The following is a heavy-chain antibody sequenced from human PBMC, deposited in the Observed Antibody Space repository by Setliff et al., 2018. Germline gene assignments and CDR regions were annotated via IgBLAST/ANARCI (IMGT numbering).Heavy chain of an antibody. CDR1: GGTFSSYA. V-gene: IGHV1-69*10. Sequence: SVKVSCKASGGTFSSYAISWVRQAPGQGLEWMGGIIPILGIANYAQKFQGRVTITTDESTSTAYMELSSLRSEDTAVYYCAGLGGDYWAGYYYYYMDVWGKGTTVTVS. J-gene: IGHJ6*03. D-gene: IGHD4-17*01. CDR3: AGLGGDYWAGYYYYYMDV. CDR2: IIPILGIA.